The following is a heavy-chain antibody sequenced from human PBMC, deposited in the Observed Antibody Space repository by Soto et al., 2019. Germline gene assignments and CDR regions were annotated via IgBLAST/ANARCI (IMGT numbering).Heavy chain of an antibody. V-gene: IGHV4-34*01. J-gene: IGHJ4*02. D-gene: IGHD6-13*01. CDR2: INHSGST. Sequence: PSETLSLTCAVYGGSFSGYYWSWIRQPPGKGLEWIGEINHSGSTNYNPSLKSRVTISVDTSKNQFSLKLSSVTAADTAVYYCARGGSKAAAGTHLYYFDYWGQGTLVTVSS. CDR3: ARGGSKAAAGTHLYYFDY. CDR1: GGSFSGYY.